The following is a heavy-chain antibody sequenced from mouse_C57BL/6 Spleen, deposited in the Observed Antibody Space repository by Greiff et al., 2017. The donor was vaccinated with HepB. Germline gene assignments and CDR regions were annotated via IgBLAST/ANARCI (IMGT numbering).Heavy chain of an antibody. Sequence: VQLQQSGAELVKPGASVKISCKASGYAFSSYWMNWVKQRPGKGLEWIGQIYPGDGDTNYNGKFKGKATLTADKSSSTAYMQLSSLTYEDSAVYYCARSKGDYDAAYYFDYWGQGTTLTVSS. CDR1: GYAFSSYW. V-gene: IGHV1-80*01. J-gene: IGHJ2*01. CDR3: ARSKGDYDAAYYFDY. D-gene: IGHD2-4*01. CDR2: IYPGDGDT.